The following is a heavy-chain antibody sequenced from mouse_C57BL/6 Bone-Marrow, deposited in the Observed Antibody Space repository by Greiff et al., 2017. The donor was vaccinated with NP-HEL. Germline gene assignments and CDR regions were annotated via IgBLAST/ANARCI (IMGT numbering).Heavy chain of an antibody. Sequence: EVMLVESGGGLVKPGGSLKLSCAASGFTFSDYGMHWVRQAPEKGLEWVAYISSGSSTIYYADTVKGRFTISRDNAKNTLFRQMTSLRSEDTAMYYCARRYRGLYYYAMDYWGQGTSVTVSS. J-gene: IGHJ4*01. CDR1: GFTFSDYG. CDR2: ISSGSSTI. CDR3: ARRYRGLYYYAMDY. D-gene: IGHD2-12*01. V-gene: IGHV5-17*01.